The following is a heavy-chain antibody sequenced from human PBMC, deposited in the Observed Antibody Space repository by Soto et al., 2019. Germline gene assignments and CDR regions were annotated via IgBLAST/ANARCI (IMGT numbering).Heavy chain of an antibody. CDR3: AREPRYYGSGEYYFDY. D-gene: IGHD3-10*01. CDR2: INHSGST. CDR1: GGSFIGYY. Sequence: PSETLSLTCAVYGGSFIGYYWSWIRQLPGKGLEWIGEINHSGSTNYNPSLKSRVTISVDTSKNQFSLKLSSVTAADTAVYYCAREPRYYGSGEYYFDYWGQGTLVTVSS. V-gene: IGHV4-34*01. J-gene: IGHJ4*02.